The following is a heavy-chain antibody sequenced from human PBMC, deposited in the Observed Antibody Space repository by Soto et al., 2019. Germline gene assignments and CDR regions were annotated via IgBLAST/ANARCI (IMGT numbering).Heavy chain of an antibody. V-gene: IGHV1-69*06. CDR3: PRVLTGRWFDP. Sequence: QVQLVQSGAEVKKPGSSVKVSCTASGGPFSSYAINWVRQAPGQGLEWMGVITPIFGAPHYAQNFKGRITITGDKSTNTAYMELSSLTSGDTAVYFCPRVLTGRWFDPWGQGTLVTVSS. CDR1: GGPFSSYA. J-gene: IGHJ5*02. CDR2: ITPIFGAP.